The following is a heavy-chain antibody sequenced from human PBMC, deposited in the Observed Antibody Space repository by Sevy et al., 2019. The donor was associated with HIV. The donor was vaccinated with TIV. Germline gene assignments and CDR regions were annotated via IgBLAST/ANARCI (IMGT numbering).Heavy chain of an antibody. CDR3: AGVYGGNAFGDYYYYMDV. D-gene: IGHD4-17*01. CDR2: IKQDGSEK. CDR1: GFTFSSYW. Sequence: GGSLRLSCAASGFTFSSYWMSWVRQAPGKGLEWVANIKQDGSEKYYVDSVKGRFTISRDNAKNSLYLQMNSLRAEDTAVYYCAGVYGGNAFGDYYYYMDVWGKGTTVTVSS. V-gene: IGHV3-7*04. J-gene: IGHJ6*03.